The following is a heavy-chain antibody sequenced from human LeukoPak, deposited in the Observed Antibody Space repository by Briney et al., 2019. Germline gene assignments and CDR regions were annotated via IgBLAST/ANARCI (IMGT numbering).Heavy chain of an antibody. V-gene: IGHV3-23*01. D-gene: IGHD2-15*01. CDR2: ISASGGTT. J-gene: IGHJ4*02. CDR3: ARSLGYCSAGSCFPFDY. CDR1: GFTFNSYA. Sequence: GGSLRLSCAASGFTFNSYAMNWVRQAPGKGLEWVSAISASGGTTYYADSVKGRFTISRDNSKNTLYLQMNSLRAEDTAVYYCARSLGYCSAGSCFPFDYWGQGTLVTVSS.